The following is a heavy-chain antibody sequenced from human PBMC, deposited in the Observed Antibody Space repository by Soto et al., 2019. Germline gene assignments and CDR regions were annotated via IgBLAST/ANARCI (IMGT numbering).Heavy chain of an antibody. CDR1: GGSISNYY. CDR2: LYYSGNT. Sequence: QVQLQESGPGLVKPSETLSLTCTVSGGSISNYYWSWIRQPPGQGLEWIGYLYYSGNTNYNPSLKSRVTIAVDTSKNQLSLKLTSVTAADTAVYYCARHSSSTRGWFDPWGQGTLVTVSS. J-gene: IGHJ5*02. V-gene: IGHV4-59*08. CDR3: ARHSSSTRGWFDP. D-gene: IGHD6-13*01.